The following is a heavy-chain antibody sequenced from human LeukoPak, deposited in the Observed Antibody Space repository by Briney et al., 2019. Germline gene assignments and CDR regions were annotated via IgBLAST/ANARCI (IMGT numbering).Heavy chain of an antibody. CDR3: ARAEGGDALDYGDYYAPPWYFDY. CDR2: INTNTGNP. D-gene: IGHD4-17*01. Sequence: ASVKISCKASGYTFTSYAMNWVRQAPGQGLEWMRWINTNTGNPTYAQGFTGRFVFSLDTSVSTAYLQISSLKAEDTAVYYCARAEGGDALDYGDYYAPPWYFDYWGQGTLVTVSS. CDR1: GYTFTSYA. V-gene: IGHV7-4-1*02. J-gene: IGHJ4*02.